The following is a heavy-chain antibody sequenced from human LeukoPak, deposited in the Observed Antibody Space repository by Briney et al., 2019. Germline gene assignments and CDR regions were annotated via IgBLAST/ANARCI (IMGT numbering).Heavy chain of an antibody. CDR1: GFTFNNYN. J-gene: IGHJ1*01. CDR3: AKDPPSFHH. CDR2: ISSSSTYI. V-gene: IGHV3-21*01. Sequence: GSLRLSCAASGFTFNNYNMNWVRQAPGKGLEWVSSISSSSTYIYYADSVKGRFTISRANAKNSLYLQMNSLRAEDTAIYYCAKDPPSFHHWGQGTLVTVSS.